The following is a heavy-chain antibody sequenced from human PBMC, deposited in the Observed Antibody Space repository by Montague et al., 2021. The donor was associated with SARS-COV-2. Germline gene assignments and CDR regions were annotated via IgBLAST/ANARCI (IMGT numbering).Heavy chain of an antibody. CDR3: ARVGVGTMVRGVIPAYYYYGMDV. J-gene: IGHJ6*02. Sequence: TLSLTCTVSGGSISSGSYNWSWIRQPAGKGLEWIGRIYTSGSTNYNLSLKSPVTISVDTSKNQFSLKLRTATATDTAVYYCARVGVGTMVRGVIPAYYYYGMDVWGQGTTVTVSS. V-gene: IGHV4-61*02. D-gene: IGHD3-10*01. CDR1: GGSISSGSYN. CDR2: IYTSGST.